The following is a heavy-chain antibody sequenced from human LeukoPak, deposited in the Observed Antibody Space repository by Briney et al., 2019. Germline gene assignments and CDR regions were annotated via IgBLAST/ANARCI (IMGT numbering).Heavy chain of an antibody. CDR3: AKDLRKVVVVPAAMGVDY. CDR1: GFTFSSYG. D-gene: IGHD2-2*01. J-gene: IGHJ4*02. Sequence: GGSLRLSCAASGFTFSSYGMHWVRQAPGKGLEWVAFIRYDGSNKCYADSVKGRFTISRDNSKNTLYLQMNSLRAEDTAVYYCAKDLRKVVVVPAAMGVDYWGQGTLVTVSS. V-gene: IGHV3-30*02. CDR2: IRYDGSNK.